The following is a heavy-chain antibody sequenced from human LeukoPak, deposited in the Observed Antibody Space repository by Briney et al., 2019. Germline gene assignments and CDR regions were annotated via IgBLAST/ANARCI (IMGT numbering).Heavy chain of an antibody. J-gene: IGHJ4*02. CDR2: ISSSSSSI. D-gene: IGHD2-15*01. V-gene: IGHV3-48*03. CDR3: GVSGGSSPGY. Sequence: PGGSLRLSCAASGFTFSSYDMGWVRQAPGKGLEWVSYISSSSSSIYYADSVKGRFTISRDNAKNSLYLQMNSLSVEDTAVYYCGVSGGSSPGYWGQGTLVTVSS. CDR1: GFTFSSYD.